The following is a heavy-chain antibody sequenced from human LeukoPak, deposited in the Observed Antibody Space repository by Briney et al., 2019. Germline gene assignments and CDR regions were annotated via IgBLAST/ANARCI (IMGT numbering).Heavy chain of an antibody. CDR1: GFTFSSYS. Sequence: LAGGSLRLSCAASGFTFSSYSMNWVRQAPGKGLEWVSYISSSSSTIYYADSVKGRFTISRDNAKNSLYLQMNSLRDEDTAVYYCAGGGSYEVLRYFDSIDYFDYWGQGTLVTVSS. V-gene: IGHV3-48*02. CDR3: AGGGSYEVLRYFDSIDYFDY. CDR2: ISSSSSTI. D-gene: IGHD3-9*01. J-gene: IGHJ4*02.